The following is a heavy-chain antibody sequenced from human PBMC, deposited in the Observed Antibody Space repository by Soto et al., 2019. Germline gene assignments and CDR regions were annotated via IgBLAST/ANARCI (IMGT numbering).Heavy chain of an antibody. CDR3: ARSVGSYGQNWFDP. CDR2: ISAYNGNT. J-gene: IGHJ5*02. Sequence: GASVKVSFKASGYTFTSYGISWLRQAPGQGLEWMGWISAYNGNTNYAQKLQGRVTMTTDTSTSTAYMELRSLRSDDTAVYYCARSVGSYGQNWFDPWGQGTQVTVSS. D-gene: IGHD1-26*01. CDR1: GYTFTSYG. V-gene: IGHV1-18*01.